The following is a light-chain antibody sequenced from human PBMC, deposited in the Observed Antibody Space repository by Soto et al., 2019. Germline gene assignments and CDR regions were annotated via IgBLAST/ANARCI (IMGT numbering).Light chain of an antibody. CDR2: DAS. CDR1: QDIRNH. CDR3: QQYDNLPIFT. V-gene: IGKV1-33*01. J-gene: IGKJ3*01. Sequence: DIQMTQSPSSLSASVGDRVTITCQASQDIRNHLNWYQQKPGKAPKLLIYDASSLETGVPSSFSGSGSGTDFTFTITSLRPEDIATYYCQQYDNLPIFTFGPGTKVDIK.